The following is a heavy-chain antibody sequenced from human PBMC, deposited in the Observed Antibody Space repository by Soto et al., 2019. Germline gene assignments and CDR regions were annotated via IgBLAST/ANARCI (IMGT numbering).Heavy chain of an antibody. Sequence: ASVKVSCKASGYTFTSYGISWVRQAPGQGLEWMGWISAYNGNTNYAQKLQGRVTMTTDTSTSTAYMELRSLRSDDTAVYYCARVGVVVVPAANQSTYYYYYYGMDVWGQGTMVTVSS. CDR3: ARVGVVVVPAANQSTYYYYYYGMDV. J-gene: IGHJ6*02. D-gene: IGHD2-2*01. V-gene: IGHV1-18*01. CDR1: GYTFTSYG. CDR2: ISAYNGNT.